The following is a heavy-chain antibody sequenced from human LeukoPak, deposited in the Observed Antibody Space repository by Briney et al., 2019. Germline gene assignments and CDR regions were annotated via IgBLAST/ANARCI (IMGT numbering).Heavy chain of an antibody. J-gene: IGHJ4*02. Sequence: GASLQISCKGSGSIFTSYWIGWVRQLPGKGLERMGIIYPGDSDTRYSPSFQGQVTISADKSISTAYLQWSSLKASDTAMYYCARLRYCSGGSCYPFDYWGQGTLVTVSS. CDR1: GSIFTSYW. D-gene: IGHD2-15*01. V-gene: IGHV5-51*01. CDR2: IYPGDSDT. CDR3: ARLRYCSGGSCYPFDY.